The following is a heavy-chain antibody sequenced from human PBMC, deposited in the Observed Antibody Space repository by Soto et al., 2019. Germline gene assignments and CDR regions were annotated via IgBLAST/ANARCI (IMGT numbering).Heavy chain of an antibody. CDR1: GFSFSHYR. J-gene: IGHJ4*02. V-gene: IGHV3-74*01. CDR2: ISPDGGTT. D-gene: IGHD3-10*01. CDR3: ADSWLPTSY. Sequence: GVSLRLPCAVSGFSFSHYRMHWVRQAPGKGLVWVSRISPDGGTTTYADSVKGRFTSSRDNAKSTLYLQMNSLTVEDGAVYYCADSWLPTSYWDPGALVAVSS.